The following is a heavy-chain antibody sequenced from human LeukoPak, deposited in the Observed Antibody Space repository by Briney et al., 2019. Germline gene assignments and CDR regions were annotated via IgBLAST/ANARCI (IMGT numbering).Heavy chain of an antibody. V-gene: IGHV3-48*03. CDR3: AKEFIPESSGFDAFDI. CDR2: ISSSGSTI. J-gene: IGHJ3*02. D-gene: IGHD3-22*01. CDR1: GFTFSTYE. Sequence: GGSLRLSCAASGFTFSTYEMDWVRQAPGKGLEWVSYISSSGSTIYYADSVRGRFTISRDNAKNSLYLQMNSLGAEDTAVYYCAKEFIPESSGFDAFDIWGQGTMVTVSS.